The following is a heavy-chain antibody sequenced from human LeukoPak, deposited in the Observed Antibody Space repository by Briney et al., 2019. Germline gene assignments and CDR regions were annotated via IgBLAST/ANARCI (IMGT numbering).Heavy chain of an antibody. CDR3: AREVEYSSSSPLWFDL. J-gene: IGHJ2*01. V-gene: IGHV4-31*03. CDR1: GGSINSSGYY. D-gene: IGHD6-6*01. CDR2: IYYSGST. Sequence: SETLSLTCTVSGGSINSSGYYWSWIRQHPGKGLEWIGYIYYSGSTYYTPSLKSRVTISVDASKNQFPLKLSSVTAADTAVYYCAREVEYSSSSPLWFDLWGRGTLVTVSS.